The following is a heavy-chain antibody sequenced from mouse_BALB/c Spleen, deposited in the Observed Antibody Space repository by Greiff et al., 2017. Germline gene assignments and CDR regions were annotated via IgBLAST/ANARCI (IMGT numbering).Heavy chain of an antibody. V-gene: IGHV3-2*02. CDR3: ARIYYDYRFLYYFDY. J-gene: IGHJ2*01. CDR2: ISYSGST. CDR1: GYSITSYYA. Sequence: EVKLVESGPGLVKPSQSLSLTCTVTGYSITSYYAWNWIRQLPGNQLEWMGYISYSGSTSYNPSLKSRISITRDTSKNQFFLQLNSVTTEYTATYYCARIYYDYRFLYYFDYWGQGTTLTVSS. D-gene: IGHD2-4*01.